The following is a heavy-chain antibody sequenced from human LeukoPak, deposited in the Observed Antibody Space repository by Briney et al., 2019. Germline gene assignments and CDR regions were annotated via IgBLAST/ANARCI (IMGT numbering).Heavy chain of an antibody. V-gene: IGHV4-30-4*01. Sequence: NTSETLSLTCNVSGGSISSGDYFWNWIRQPPGKGLEWLGYIHYTGSTYYNPSLQSRVTMSVDTSKNQFSLRLSSVTAADTAIYYCARESYSYEILTGCQRATWFDPWGQGTLVTVSS. CDR2: IHYTGST. D-gene: IGHD3-9*01. J-gene: IGHJ5*02. CDR1: GGSISSGDYF. CDR3: ARESYSYEILTGCQRATWFDP.